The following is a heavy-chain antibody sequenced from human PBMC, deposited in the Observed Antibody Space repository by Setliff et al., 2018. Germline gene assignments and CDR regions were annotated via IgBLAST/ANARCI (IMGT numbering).Heavy chain of an antibody. D-gene: IGHD3-10*01. CDR3: ATAYYYGSGYYYYYMDV. J-gene: IGHJ6*03. CDR2: VDPEDGET. Sequence: ASVKVSCKASGYTFTDSFIHWVRQAPGKGLEWMGRVDPEDGETIYAEKFQGRVTITADTSTDTAYMELSSLRSEDTAVYYCATAYYYGSGYYYYYMDVWGKGTTVTVSS. CDR1: GYTFTDSF. V-gene: IGHV1-69-2*01.